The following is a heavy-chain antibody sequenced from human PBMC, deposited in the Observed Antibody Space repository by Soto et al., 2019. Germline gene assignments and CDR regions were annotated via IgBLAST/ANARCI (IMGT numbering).Heavy chain of an antibody. CDR3: ARTGVTGTTDWFDP. V-gene: IGHV4-30-4*01. Sequence: QVQLQESGPGLVKPSQTLSLICTVSSGSIGSGDFYWSWIRQPPGKGLEWIGYIYYSGSTYYNPSLKSRATMSVDTSKNLFSLKLSSVTAADTAVYYCARTGVTGTTDWFDPWGQGTLVTVSS. J-gene: IGHJ5*02. CDR1: SGSIGSGDFY. CDR2: IYYSGST. D-gene: IGHD1-7*01.